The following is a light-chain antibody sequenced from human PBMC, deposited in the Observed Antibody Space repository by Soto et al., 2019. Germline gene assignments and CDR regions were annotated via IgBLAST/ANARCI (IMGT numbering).Light chain of an antibody. J-gene: IGLJ3*02. Sequence: QSVLTQPPSASGTPGQRVTISCSGRFSNIGSNYVYWYQQLPGTAPKLLIFTNDQRTSGVPGRFPGSKSGTSASLAISGLRSEDEADYYCAVWDDSLRGWVFGGGTKLTVL. CDR1: FSNIGSNY. CDR3: AVWDDSLRGWV. V-gene: IGLV1-47*02. CDR2: TND.